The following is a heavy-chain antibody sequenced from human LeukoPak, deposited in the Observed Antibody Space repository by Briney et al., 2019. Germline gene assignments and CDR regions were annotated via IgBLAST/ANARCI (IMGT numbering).Heavy chain of an antibody. V-gene: IGHV4-59*08. CDR2: IYYSGST. D-gene: IGHD1-14*01. CDR1: GGSISSYY. CDR3: ASSDYNWNHIDY. Sequence: SETLSHTCTVSGGSISSYYWSWIRQPPGKGLEWIGYIYYSGSTNYNPSLKSRVTISVDTSKNQFSLKLSSVTAADTAVYYCASSDYNWNHIDYWGQGTLVTVSS. J-gene: IGHJ4*02.